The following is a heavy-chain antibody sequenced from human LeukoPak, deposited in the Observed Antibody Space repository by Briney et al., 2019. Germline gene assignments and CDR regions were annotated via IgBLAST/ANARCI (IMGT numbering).Heavy chain of an antibody. CDR1: GFTFSSYA. Sequence: PGGSLRLSCAASGFTFSSYAMTWVRQAPGKGLEWVSAITGGGDTTYYADSVKGRFTISRDNSKNTLYLQMNNLRAEDTAIYYCAKAANYDILTGYYLEYWGQGTLVTVSS. CDR2: ITGGGDTT. J-gene: IGHJ4*02. V-gene: IGHV3-23*01. D-gene: IGHD3-9*01. CDR3: AKAANYDILTGYYLEY.